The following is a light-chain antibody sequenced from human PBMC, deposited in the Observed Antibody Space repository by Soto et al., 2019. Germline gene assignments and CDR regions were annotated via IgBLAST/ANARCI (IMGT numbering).Light chain of an antibody. Sequence: EIVLTQSPATLSLSPGERATLSCRASQSVSSYLAWYQQKPGQAPRLLIYDASNRATGIPARFSGSGSGTYFTLTISSLDPEVFAVYYCQQRSNWLYTFGQGTKLEIK. J-gene: IGKJ2*01. V-gene: IGKV3-11*01. CDR3: QQRSNWLYT. CDR2: DAS. CDR1: QSVSSY.